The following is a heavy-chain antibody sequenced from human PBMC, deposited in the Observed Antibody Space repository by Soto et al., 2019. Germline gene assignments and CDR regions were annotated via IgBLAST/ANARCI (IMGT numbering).Heavy chain of an antibody. J-gene: IGHJ5*02. CDR1: GFTFSSYG. Sequence: PGGSLRLSCAASGFTFSSYGMHWVRQAPGKGLEWVAVISYDGSNKYYADSVKGRFTISRDNSKNTLYLQMNSLRAEDTAVYYCAKDRDGYNYNWFDPWGQGTLVTVSS. CDR2: ISYDGSNK. V-gene: IGHV3-30*18. D-gene: IGHD5-12*01. CDR3: AKDRDGYNYNWFDP.